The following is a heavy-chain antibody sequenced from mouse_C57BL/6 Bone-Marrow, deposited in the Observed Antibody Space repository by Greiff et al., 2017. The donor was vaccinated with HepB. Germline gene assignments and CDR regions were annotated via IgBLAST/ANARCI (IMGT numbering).Heavy chain of an antibody. D-gene: IGHD1-1*01. CDR1: GYSITSGYY. V-gene: IGHV3-6*01. J-gene: IGHJ1*03. CDR3: ARDPDYYGSSYLWYFDG. Sequence: EVQLQQSGPGLVKPSQSLSLTCSVTGYSITSGYYWNWIRQFPGNKLEWMGYISYDGSNNYNQSLKNRISITRDTSKNQFFLKLNSVTTEDTATYYCARDPDYYGSSYLWYFDGWGTGTTVTVSS. CDR2: ISYDGSN.